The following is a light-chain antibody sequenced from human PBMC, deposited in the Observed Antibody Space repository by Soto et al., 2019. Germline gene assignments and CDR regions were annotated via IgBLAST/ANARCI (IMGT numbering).Light chain of an antibody. J-gene: IGLJ3*02. V-gene: IGLV2-8*01. CDR2: EVN. Sequence: QSALTQPPSASGSPGQSVAISCTGTSSDVGGYNYVSWYQQRPGKAPKLMIYEVNKRPSGVPDRFSGSKSGNTASLTVSGLKAEDEADYYCSSFAGSANWVFGGGTKVTVL. CDR1: SSDVGGYNY. CDR3: SSFAGSANWV.